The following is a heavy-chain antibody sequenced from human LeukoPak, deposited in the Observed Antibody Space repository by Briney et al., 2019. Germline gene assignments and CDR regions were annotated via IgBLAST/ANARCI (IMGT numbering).Heavy chain of an antibody. V-gene: IGHV1-69*10. CDR1: GGTFSSYA. CDR3: ARVLSRYSGSYLNWFDP. Sequence: SVKVSCKASGGTFSSYAISWVRQAPGQGLEWMGGIIPILGIANYAQRFQGRVTITADKSTSTAYMELSSLRSEDTAVYYCARVLSRYSGSYLNWFDPWGQGTLVTVSS. J-gene: IGHJ5*02. CDR2: IIPILGIA. D-gene: IGHD1-26*01.